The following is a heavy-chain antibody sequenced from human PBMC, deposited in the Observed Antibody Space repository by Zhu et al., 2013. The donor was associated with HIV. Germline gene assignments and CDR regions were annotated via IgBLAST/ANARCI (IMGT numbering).Heavy chain of an antibody. J-gene: IGHJ4*02. CDR1: GGSFSSFT. Sequence: QVQLVQSGAEVKKPGSSVNVSCKASGGSFSSFTINWVRQAPGQGLEWMGGMNPNNGNAGYAQNFQGRLTMTRDTSINTAYMGLSSLRSEDTAVYYCASYSGYSIWGQGTLVTVSS. CDR3: ASYSGYSI. V-gene: IGHV1-8*01. CDR2: MNPNNGNA. D-gene: IGHD5-12*01.